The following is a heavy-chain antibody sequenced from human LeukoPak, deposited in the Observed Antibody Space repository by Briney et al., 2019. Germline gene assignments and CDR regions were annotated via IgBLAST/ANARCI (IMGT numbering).Heavy chain of an antibody. V-gene: IGHV4-39*07. D-gene: IGHD2-15*01. Sequence: PSETLSLTCTVSGASIRSSSYYWGWIRQPPGKGLEWIGSIYYSGSTYYNPSLKSRVTISVDRSKNQFSLKLSSVTAADTAVYYCARVGCSGGSCYLDYWGQGTLVTVSS. CDR1: GASIRSSSYY. J-gene: IGHJ4*02. CDR2: IYYSGST. CDR3: ARVGCSGGSCYLDY.